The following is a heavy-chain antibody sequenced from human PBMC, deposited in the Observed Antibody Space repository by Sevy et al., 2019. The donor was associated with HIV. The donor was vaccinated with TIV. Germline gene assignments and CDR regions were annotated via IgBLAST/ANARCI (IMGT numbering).Heavy chain of an antibody. Sequence: GGSLRLSCAASGFTFSSYSMNWVRQAPGKGLEWVSSISSSSSYIYYADSVKGRFTISRDNANNSLYLQMNSLRAEDTAVYYCARAPIRFGGVIVSSYYYYGMDVWGQGTTVTVSS. D-gene: IGHD3-16*02. J-gene: IGHJ6*02. CDR3: ARAPIRFGGVIVSSYYYYGMDV. V-gene: IGHV3-21*01. CDR2: ISSSSSYI. CDR1: GFTFSSYS.